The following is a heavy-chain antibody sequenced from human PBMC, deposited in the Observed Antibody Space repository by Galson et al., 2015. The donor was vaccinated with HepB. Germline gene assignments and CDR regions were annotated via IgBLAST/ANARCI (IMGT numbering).Heavy chain of an antibody. J-gene: IGHJ5*02. CDR1: GGSISYYY. D-gene: IGHD3-9*01. Sequence: LSLTCTVPGGSISYYYWTWIRQPPGKGLEWIGYIYSSGSTDYNPSLKNRVSISVDTSKNQFSLKLISVTAADTAVYYCARDNRNYGILTANWQGENWFDPWGQGTLVTVSS. CDR2: IYSSGST. CDR3: ARDNRNYGILTANWQGENWFDP. V-gene: IGHV4-59*01.